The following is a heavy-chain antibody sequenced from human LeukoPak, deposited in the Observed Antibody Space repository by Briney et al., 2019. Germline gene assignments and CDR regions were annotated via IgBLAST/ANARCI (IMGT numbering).Heavy chain of an antibody. J-gene: IGHJ4*02. D-gene: IGHD3-22*01. CDR1: GFTFNNYS. CDR3: ARGHLYYDKSGYYFGY. V-gene: IGHV3-30-3*01. CDR2: ISFDGSEK. Sequence: GGSLRLSCAASGFTFNNYSMHWVRQAPGKGLEWVAVISFDGSEKFYADSVKGRFTISRDNSKNTLYLQMNSLRAEDTAVFYCARGHLYYDKSGYYFGYWGQGTLVTVSS.